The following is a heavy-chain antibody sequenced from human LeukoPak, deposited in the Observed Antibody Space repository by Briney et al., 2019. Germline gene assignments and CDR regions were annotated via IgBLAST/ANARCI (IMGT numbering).Heavy chain of an antibody. D-gene: IGHD1-26*01. Sequence: SETLSLTCAVYCGPFSGYYWSWIRQSPGKGLEWIGHIYSSGNTDYNSSLKSRVTISVDTSKSQFSLRLSSVTATDTAVYYCARLRWQLVGPYFDYWGQGILVTVSS. J-gene: IGHJ4*02. CDR3: ARLRWQLVGPYFDY. CDR2: IYSSGNT. V-gene: IGHV4-59*01. CDR1: CGPFSGYY.